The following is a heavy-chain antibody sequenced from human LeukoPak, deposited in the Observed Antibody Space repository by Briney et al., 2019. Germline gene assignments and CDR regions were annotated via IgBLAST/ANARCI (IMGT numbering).Heavy chain of an antibody. V-gene: IGHV5-51*01. Sequence: GESLKTSCKGAGYSFTSYWSCWVRPMPGKGLEWMGIIYPGDSDTRYSPSFQGHVTISADKSISTAYLQWSSLKASDTAMYYCARHEGPGQMDVWGKGTTVTVSS. CDR1: GYSFTSYW. CDR3: ARHEGPGQMDV. CDR2: IYPGDSDT. J-gene: IGHJ6*04.